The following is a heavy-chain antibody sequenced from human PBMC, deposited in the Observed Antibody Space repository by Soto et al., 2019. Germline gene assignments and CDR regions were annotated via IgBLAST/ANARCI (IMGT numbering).Heavy chain of an antibody. J-gene: IGHJ4*02. CDR3: PHSPYGGYYFDY. V-gene: IGHV2-5*02. D-gene: IGHD4-17*01. Sequence: QITLKESGPTLVKPTQTLTLTCTFSGFSLSTSGVGVGWMRQPPGKALEWLALIYWDDDKRYSPSLKSRLTITQDTSKNQVVLRMPNMDPVDTTTYYCPHSPYGGYYFDYWGQGTLVTVSS. CDR2: IYWDDDK. CDR1: GFSLSTSGVG.